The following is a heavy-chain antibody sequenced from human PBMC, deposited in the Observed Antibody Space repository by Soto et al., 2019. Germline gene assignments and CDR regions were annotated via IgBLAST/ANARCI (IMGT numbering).Heavy chain of an antibody. CDR1: GYTFTSYD. CDR3: ARGLGPGIAVAGTFYGMDV. CDR2: MNPNSGNT. J-gene: IGHJ6*02. V-gene: IGHV1-8*01. Sequence: QVQLVQSGAEVKKPGASVKVSCKASGYTFTSYDINWVRQATGQGLEWMGWMNPNSGNTGYAQKFRGRVTMTRNTSISTAYMELSSLRSEDTAVYYCARGLGPGIAVAGTFYGMDVWGQGTTVTVSS. D-gene: IGHD6-19*01.